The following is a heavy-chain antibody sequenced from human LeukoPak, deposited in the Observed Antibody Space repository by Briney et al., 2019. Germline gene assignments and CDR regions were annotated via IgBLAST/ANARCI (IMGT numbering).Heavy chain of an antibody. D-gene: IGHD2-15*01. CDR3: ARDVGYCSGGSCYRWFAS. Sequence: GGSLRLSCAASGFTFDSYSMAWVRQAPGKGLEWVSYISTSSAVMYYADSVKGRFTISRDDARNSVSLQMNSLRADDTAVYYCARDVGYCSGGSCYRWFASWGQGTLVIVSS. J-gene: IGHJ5*01. CDR2: ISTSSAVM. V-gene: IGHV3-48*01. CDR1: GFTFDSYS.